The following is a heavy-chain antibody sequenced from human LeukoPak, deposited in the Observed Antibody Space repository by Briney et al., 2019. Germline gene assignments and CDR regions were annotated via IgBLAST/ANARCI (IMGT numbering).Heavy chain of an antibody. D-gene: IGHD2-15*01. J-gene: IGHJ1*01. Sequence: PGGSLRLSCAVSGFTLSDYYMSWIRQAPGKGLEWVSYISSSGNTIYYADSVKGRFTISRDNARNSLYLQMNSLRAEDTAVYYCAKDAPGILPEYFQHWGQGTLVTVSS. CDR2: ISSSGNTI. CDR3: AKDAPGILPEYFQH. CDR1: GFTLSDYY. V-gene: IGHV3-11*01.